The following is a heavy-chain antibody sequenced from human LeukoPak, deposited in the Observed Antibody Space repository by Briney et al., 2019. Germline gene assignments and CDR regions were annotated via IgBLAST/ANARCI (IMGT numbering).Heavy chain of an antibody. Sequence: YYMHWIRQSPGNGLEWIGTVSYSGTTYYNPSLKSRVTISVDTSKNHFSLKLISVTAADTTLYYCARLGSVVVAINGFPSGVFDNWGQGVLVTVSS. CDR1: YY. CDR3: ARLGSVVVAINGFPSGVFDN. J-gene: IGHJ4*02. CDR2: VSYSGTT. D-gene: IGHD2-21*01. V-gene: IGHV4-39*02.